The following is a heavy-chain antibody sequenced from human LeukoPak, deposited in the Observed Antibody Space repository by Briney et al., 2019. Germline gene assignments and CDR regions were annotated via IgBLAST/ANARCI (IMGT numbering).Heavy chain of an antibody. Sequence: GGSLRLSCAASGFTVSSNYMSWVRQAPGKGLEWVSVIYSGGSTYYADSVKGRFTISRDNSKNTLYLQMYSLRAEDTAVYYCARGYPAMVSAPDYWGQGTLVTVSS. CDR1: GFTVSSNY. D-gene: IGHD5-18*01. CDR2: IYSGGST. CDR3: ARGYPAMVSAPDY. V-gene: IGHV3-53*01. J-gene: IGHJ4*02.